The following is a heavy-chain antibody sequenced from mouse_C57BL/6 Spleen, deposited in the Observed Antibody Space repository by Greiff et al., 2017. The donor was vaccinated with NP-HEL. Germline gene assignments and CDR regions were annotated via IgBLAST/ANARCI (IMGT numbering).Heavy chain of an antibody. CDR3: ARTPSYYGSSHWYFDV. CDR2: INPSTGGT. Sequence: EVKLQQSGPELVKPGASVKISCKASGYSFTGYYMNWVKQSPEKSLEWIGEINPSTGGTTYNQKFKAKATLTVDKSSSTAYMQLKSLTSEDSAVYYCARTPSYYGSSHWYFDVWGTGTTVTVSS. V-gene: IGHV1-42*01. D-gene: IGHD1-1*01. J-gene: IGHJ1*03. CDR1: GYSFTGYY.